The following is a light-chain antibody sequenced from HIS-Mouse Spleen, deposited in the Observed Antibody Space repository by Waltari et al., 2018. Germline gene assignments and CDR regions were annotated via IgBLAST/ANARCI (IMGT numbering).Light chain of an antibody. CDR1: ALPTIY. V-gene: IGLV3-10*01. CDR3: YSTDSSGNHRV. J-gene: IGLJ2*01. Sequence: SYELTQPPSVSVSPGQTARITCSGDALPTIYAYWYQQKSGKAPVLVIYEDSKRPSGIPERFSGSSSGTMATLTISGAQVEDEADYYCYSTDSSGNHRVFGGGTKLTVL. CDR2: EDS.